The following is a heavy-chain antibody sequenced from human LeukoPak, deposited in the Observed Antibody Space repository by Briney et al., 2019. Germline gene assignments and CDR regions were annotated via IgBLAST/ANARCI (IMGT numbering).Heavy chain of an antibody. J-gene: IGHJ4*02. CDR2: IYSGGST. CDR3: AREDQQLAGNLDY. V-gene: IGHV3-53*01. CDR1: GFTVSSNY. Sequence: GGSLRLSCAASGFTVSSNYMSWVRQAPGKGLEWVSVIYSGGSTYYADSVKGRFTISRDNSKNTLYLQMNSVRADDTAVYYCAREDQQLAGNLDYWGQGTPVIVSS. D-gene: IGHD6-13*01.